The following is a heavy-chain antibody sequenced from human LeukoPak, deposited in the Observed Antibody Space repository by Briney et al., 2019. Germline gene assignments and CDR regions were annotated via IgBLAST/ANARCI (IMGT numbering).Heavy chain of an antibody. D-gene: IGHD4-17*01. J-gene: IGHJ4*02. CDR3: ARDSDYGDYLFDY. Sequence: GGSLRLSCAASGFTFSSYSMNWVRQAPGKGLGWVSYISSSSSTIYYADSVKGRFTISRDNAKNSLYLQMNSLRAEDTAVYYCARDSDYGDYLFDYWGQGTLVTVSS. V-gene: IGHV3-48*04. CDR2: ISSSSSTI. CDR1: GFTFSSYS.